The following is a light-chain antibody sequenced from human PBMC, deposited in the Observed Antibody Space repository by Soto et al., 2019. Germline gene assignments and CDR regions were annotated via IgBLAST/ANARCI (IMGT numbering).Light chain of an antibody. V-gene: IGKV3-20*01. CDR1: QSVSSDF. CDR3: QQYGTTPIT. CDR2: NAF. Sequence: EIVLTQSPGTLSLSPGERATLSCRASQSVSSDFVAWYQQKLGQAPMLLISNAFSRATGIPDRFSGSGSGTDFTLSIRRVEPEDFAVYYCQQYGTTPITFGQGTRLEIK. J-gene: IGKJ5*01.